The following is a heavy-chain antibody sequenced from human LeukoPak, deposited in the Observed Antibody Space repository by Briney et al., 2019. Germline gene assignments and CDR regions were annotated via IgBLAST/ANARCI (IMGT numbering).Heavy chain of an antibody. CDR1: GGSISSSTYY. D-gene: IGHD6-13*01. V-gene: IGHV4-39*01. Sequence: PSETLSLTCTVSGGSISSSTYYWGWIRQPPGKGLEWIGSIYYSGSTYYNLSLKSRVTISVDTSKSQFSLKLNSVTAADTAVYYCASDEVSGPRIAAAGTRWFDTWGQGTLVTVSS. CDR3: ASDEVSGPRIAAAGTRWFDT. J-gene: IGHJ5*02. CDR2: IYYSGST.